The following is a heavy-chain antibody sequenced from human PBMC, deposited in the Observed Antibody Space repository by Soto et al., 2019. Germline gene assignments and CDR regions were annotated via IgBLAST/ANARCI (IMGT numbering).Heavy chain of an antibody. J-gene: IGHJ5*02. CDR2: ISHDGINK. D-gene: IGHD6-19*01. CDR3: ARDMYSSDYFVKWFEP. CDR1: GFSVSSYA. V-gene: IGHV3-30-3*01. Sequence: QVRLGESGGGVVQPGRSLRLSCTASGFSVSSYAMYWFRQPPGKGLEWVAVISHDGINKHYADSVKGRVTVSRDNSNHSLDLQLNSLRGEDTAMYYCARDMYSSDYFVKWFEPWGQGTLVTVSS.